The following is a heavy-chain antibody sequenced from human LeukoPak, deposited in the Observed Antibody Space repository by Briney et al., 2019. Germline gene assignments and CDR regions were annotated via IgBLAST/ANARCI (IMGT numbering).Heavy chain of an antibody. Sequence: SGGSLRLSCAASGFTFSSYSMNWVRQAPGKGLEWVSYISSASGSIYYADSVKGRFTISRDNSKNTLYLQMNSLRAEDTAVYYCARSMVRGPKPYDYWGQGTLVTVSS. CDR1: GFTFSSYS. D-gene: IGHD3-10*01. CDR3: ARSMVRGPKPYDY. J-gene: IGHJ4*02. V-gene: IGHV3-48*01. CDR2: ISSASGSI.